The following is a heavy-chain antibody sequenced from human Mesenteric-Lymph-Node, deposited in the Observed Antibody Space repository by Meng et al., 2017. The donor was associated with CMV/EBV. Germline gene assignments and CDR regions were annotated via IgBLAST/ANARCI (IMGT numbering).Heavy chain of an antibody. V-gene: IGHV2-70*20. CDR1: GFSLSTSGMC. CDR3: AHHLTVAGYYYYYGMDV. Sequence: SGPTLVKPTQTLTLTCTFSGFSLSTSGMCVSWVRQPPGKALEWLALIDWDDDKYYSTSLKTRLTIPKDTSKNQVVLTMTNMDPVDTATYYCAHHLTVAGYYYYYGMDVWGQGTTVTVSS. D-gene: IGHD6-19*01. J-gene: IGHJ6*02. CDR2: IDWDDDK.